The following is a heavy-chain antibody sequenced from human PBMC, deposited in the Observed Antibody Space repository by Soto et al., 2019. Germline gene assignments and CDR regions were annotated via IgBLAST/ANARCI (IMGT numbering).Heavy chain of an antibody. V-gene: IGHV4-39*01. Sequence: PSETLSLTCAVSGGSISSGGYSWGWIRQPPRKGLEWIGHIYYSGSTYYNPSLKSRVTISVDRSKNQFSLKLSSVTAADTAVYYCARIYYDSVFDYWGRGTLVTVSS. D-gene: IGHD3-22*01. J-gene: IGHJ4*02. CDR3: ARIYYDSVFDY. CDR2: IYYSGST. CDR1: GGSISSGGYS.